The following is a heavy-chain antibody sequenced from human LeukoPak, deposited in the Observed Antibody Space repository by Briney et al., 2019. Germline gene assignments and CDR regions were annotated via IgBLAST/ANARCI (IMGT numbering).Heavy chain of an antibody. Sequence: SVKVSCKASGGTFSSYAISWVRQAPGQGPEWMGGIIPIFGTANYAQKFQGRVTITADKSTSTAYMELSSLRSEDTAVYYCARLAHYYGSGSYYNYFDYWGQGILVTVSS. V-gene: IGHV1-69*06. CDR2: IIPIFGTA. CDR1: GGTFSSYA. CDR3: ARLAHYYGSGSYYNYFDY. J-gene: IGHJ4*02. D-gene: IGHD3-10*01.